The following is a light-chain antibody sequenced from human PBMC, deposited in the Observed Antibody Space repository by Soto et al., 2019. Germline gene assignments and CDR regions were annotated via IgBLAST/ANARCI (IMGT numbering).Light chain of an antibody. J-gene: IGLJ3*02. CDR1: GSDIGAYNF. Sequence: QSALAQPPSASGSPGQSVTISCTGSGSDIGAYNFVSWYQQHPGKAPKLMIFGVTERPSGVPDRFSGSKSGNTASLTVSGLQADDEAAYYCYSYAGRNIWVFGGGTTLTVL. CDR3: YSYAGRNIWV. CDR2: GVT. V-gene: IGLV2-8*01.